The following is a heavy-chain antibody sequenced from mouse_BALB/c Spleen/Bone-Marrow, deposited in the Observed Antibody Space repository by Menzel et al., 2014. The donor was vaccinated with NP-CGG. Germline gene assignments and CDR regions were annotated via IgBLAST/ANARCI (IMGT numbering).Heavy chain of an antibody. V-gene: IGHV5-17*02. CDR2: ISSVSSTI. CDR3: TRKGALITHYYAMDY. J-gene: IGHJ4*01. Sequence: EVQLQQSGGGLVQPGGSRKLSCAASGFTFSSFGMHWVRQAPEKGLEWVAYISSVSSTIYYADTVKGRFTISRDNPKNTLFLQMTSLRSEDTAMYYCTRKGALITHYYAMDYWGQGTSVTVSS. D-gene: IGHD2-4*01. CDR1: GFTFSSFG.